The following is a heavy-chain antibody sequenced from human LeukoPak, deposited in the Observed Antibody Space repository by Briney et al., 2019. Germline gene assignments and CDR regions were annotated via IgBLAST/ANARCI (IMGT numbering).Heavy chain of an antibody. Sequence: GKSLKISCKGSGYSLTSYWIGWVRQMPGKGLEWMGIIYPGGSDTRYSPSFQGQVTISADKSISTAYLQWSSLKASDTAMYYCARVHDFWSGYPNAFDIWGQGTMVTVSS. D-gene: IGHD3-3*01. CDR1: GYSLTSYW. J-gene: IGHJ3*02. CDR2: IYPGGSDT. V-gene: IGHV5-51*01. CDR3: ARVHDFWSGYPNAFDI.